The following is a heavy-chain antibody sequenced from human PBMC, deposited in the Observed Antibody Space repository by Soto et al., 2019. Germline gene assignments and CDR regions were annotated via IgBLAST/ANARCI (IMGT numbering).Heavy chain of an antibody. CDR1: GYTFTSYA. V-gene: IGHV1-3*05. CDR3: ASEGDAFDI. J-gene: IGHJ3*02. CDR2: INAGNGNT. Sequence: QVQLVQSGAEERKPGASVKVSCKASGYTFTSYAMHWVRQAPGHRLEWMGWINAGNGNTKYSQKFQGRVTITRYTCASTAYMELSCLRSEDKAVYYCASEGDAFDIWGQGTMVTVSS.